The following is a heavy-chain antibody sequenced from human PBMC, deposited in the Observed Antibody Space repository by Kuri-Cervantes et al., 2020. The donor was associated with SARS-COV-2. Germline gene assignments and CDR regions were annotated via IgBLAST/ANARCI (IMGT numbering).Heavy chain of an antibody. J-gene: IGHJ3*02. V-gene: IGHV1-69*05. CDR3: ARAVPAAPNEAFDI. D-gene: IGHD2-2*01. CDR2: IIPIFGTA. Sequence: AVKVSCKASGGTFSSYAISWVRQAPGQGLEWMGGIIPIFGTANYAQKFQGRVTITTDESTSTAYMELSSLRSEDTAVYYCARAVPAAPNEAFDIWGQGTMVTVSS. CDR1: GGTFSSYA.